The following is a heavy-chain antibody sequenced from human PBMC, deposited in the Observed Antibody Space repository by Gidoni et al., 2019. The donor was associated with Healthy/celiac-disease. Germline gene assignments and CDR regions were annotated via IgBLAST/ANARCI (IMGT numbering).Heavy chain of an antibody. J-gene: IGHJ6*02. CDR1: GFSLSNARMG. CDR3: ARIGTYYDYIWGSYSYYYYGMDV. V-gene: IGHV2-26*01. Sequence: QVTLKESGPVLVKPTETLTLTCTVSGFSLSNARMGVSWIRQPPGKALEWLAHIFSNDEKSYSTSLKSRLTISKDTSKSQVVLTMTNMDPVDTATYYCARIGTYYDYIWGSYSYYYYGMDVWGQGTTVTVSS. D-gene: IGHD3-16*01. CDR2: IFSNDEK.